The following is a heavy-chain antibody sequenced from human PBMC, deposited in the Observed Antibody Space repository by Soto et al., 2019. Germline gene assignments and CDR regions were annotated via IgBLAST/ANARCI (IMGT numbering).Heavy chain of an antibody. V-gene: IGHV4-59*08. CDR1: GGSISSYY. CDR3: ARVILREVDSWFDP. CDR2: IYYSGST. Sequence: SETLSLTCTVSGGSISSYYWSWIRQPPGKGLEWIGYIYYSGSTNYNPSLKSRVTISVDTSKNQFSLKLSSVTAADTAVYYCARVILREVDSWFDPWGQGTLVTVSS. J-gene: IGHJ5*02. D-gene: IGHD3-16*01.